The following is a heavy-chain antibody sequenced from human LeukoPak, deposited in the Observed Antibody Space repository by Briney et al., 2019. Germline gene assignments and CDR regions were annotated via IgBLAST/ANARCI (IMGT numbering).Heavy chain of an antibody. Sequence: GVSLRLSCAASGFTFSRYWMTWVRQAPGKGLEWVANIKQDGSEKYYVDSVKGRFTISRDNAKNSLYLQMNGLRVEDTAVYYCARVFPYCSSPSCYTADYWGQGTLVTVSS. D-gene: IGHD2-2*02. CDR2: IKQDGSEK. CDR3: ARVFPYCSSPSCYTADY. CDR1: GFTFSRYW. V-gene: IGHV3-7*01. J-gene: IGHJ4*02.